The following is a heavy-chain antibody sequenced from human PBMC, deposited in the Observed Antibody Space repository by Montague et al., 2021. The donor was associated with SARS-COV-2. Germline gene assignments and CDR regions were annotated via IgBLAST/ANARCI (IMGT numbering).Heavy chain of an antibody. CDR2: ISYDGSNK. CDR3: ARDLAVVAATPFDY. V-gene: IGHV3-30*04. Sequence: SLRLSCAASGFTFSSYAMHWVRQAPSKGLEWVAVISYDGSNKYYADSVKGRFTISRDNSKNSLYLQMNSLRAEDTAVYYCARDLAVVAATPFDYWGQGTRVTVSS. D-gene: IGHD2-15*01. CDR1: GFTFSSYA. J-gene: IGHJ4*02.